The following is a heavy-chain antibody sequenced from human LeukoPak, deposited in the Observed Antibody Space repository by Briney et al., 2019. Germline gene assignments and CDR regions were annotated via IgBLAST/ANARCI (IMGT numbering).Heavy chain of an antibody. CDR3: ARNAGTISGSYGYGMDV. J-gene: IGHJ6*02. V-gene: IGHV3-13*01. D-gene: IGHD1-26*01. CDR1: GFTFSSYD. CDR2: IGTAGDT. Sequence: PGGSLRLSCAASGFTFSSYDMHWVRHATGKGLEWVSAIGTAGDTYYPGSVKGRFTISRENAKNSLYLQMNSLRAGDTAVYYCARNAGTISGSYGYGMDVWGQGTTVTVSS.